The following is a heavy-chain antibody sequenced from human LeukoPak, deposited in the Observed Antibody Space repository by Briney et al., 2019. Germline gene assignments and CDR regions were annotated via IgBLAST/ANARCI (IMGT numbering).Heavy chain of an antibody. CDR3: ARHMARRRWFDP. CDR2: INHSGST. V-gene: IGHV4-30-4*01. J-gene: IGHJ5*02. D-gene: IGHD1-14*01. CDR1: GASISSDDYY. Sequence: PSQTLSLTCSVSGASISSDDYYWSWIRQPPGKGLEWIGEINHSGSTNYNPSLKSRVTISVDTSKNQFSLKLSSVTAADTAVYYCARHMARRRWFDPWGQGTLVTVSS.